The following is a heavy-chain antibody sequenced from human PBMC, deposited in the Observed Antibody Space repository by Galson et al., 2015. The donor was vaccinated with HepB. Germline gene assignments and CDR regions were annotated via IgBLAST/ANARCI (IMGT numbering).Heavy chain of an antibody. CDR2: ISSSSSYI. Sequence: SLRLSCAASGFTFSSYSMNWVRQAPGKGLEWVSSISSSSSYIYYADSVKGRFTISRDNAKNSLYLQMNSLRAEDTAVYYCAPWGGTTVTTGDYWGQGTLVTVSS. CDR3: APWGGTTVTTGDY. J-gene: IGHJ4*02. CDR1: GFTFSSYS. V-gene: IGHV3-21*01. D-gene: IGHD4-17*01.